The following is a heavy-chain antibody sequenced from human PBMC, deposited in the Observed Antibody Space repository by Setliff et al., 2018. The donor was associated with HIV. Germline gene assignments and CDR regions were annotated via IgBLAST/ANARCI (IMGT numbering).Heavy chain of an antibody. Sequence: WIRQPPGKGLEWIGRIKSKTDGGTTDYATPVKGRFTISRDDSKNTAYLQMNSLKTEDTAVYYCTRRVEDCTGGSCYDFDYWGQGTLVTVSS. CDR3: TRRVEDCTGGSCYDFDY. D-gene: IGHD2-15*01. CDR2: IKSKTDGGTT. V-gene: IGHV3-15*01. J-gene: IGHJ4*02.